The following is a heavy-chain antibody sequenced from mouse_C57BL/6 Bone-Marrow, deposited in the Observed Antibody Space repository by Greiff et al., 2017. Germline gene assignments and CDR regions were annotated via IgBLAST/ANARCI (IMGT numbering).Heavy chain of an antibody. CDR3: ARDYYGSSYDY. J-gene: IGHJ2*01. CDR2: IDPSDSYT. V-gene: IGHV1-59*01. Sequence: QVQLQQPGAELVRPGTSVKLSCKASGYTFTCYWMHWVKQRPGQGLEGIGVIDPSDSYTNYNQKFKGKATLTVDTSSSTAYMQLSSLTSEDSAVYYCARDYYGSSYDYWGQGTTLTVSS. CDR1: GYTFTCYW. D-gene: IGHD1-1*01.